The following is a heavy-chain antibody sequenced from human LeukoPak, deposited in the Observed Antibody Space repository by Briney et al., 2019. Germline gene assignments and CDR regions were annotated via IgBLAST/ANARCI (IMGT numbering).Heavy chain of an antibody. V-gene: IGHV3-21*01. CDR1: GFTFSSYS. CDR3: ARQRAMNWFDP. Sequence: GGSLTLSCAASGFTFSSYSMNWVRQAPGKGLEWVSSISSSSSYIYYADSVKGRFTISRDNAKNSLYLQMNSLRAEDTAVYYCARQRAMNWFDPWGQGTLVTVSS. CDR2: ISSSSSYI. J-gene: IGHJ5*02. D-gene: IGHD6-25*01.